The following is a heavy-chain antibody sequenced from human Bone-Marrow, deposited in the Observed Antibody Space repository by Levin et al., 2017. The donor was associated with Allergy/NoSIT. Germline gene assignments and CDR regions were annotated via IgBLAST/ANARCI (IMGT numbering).Heavy chain of an antibody. CDR1: GGSVNSGTYY. V-gene: IGHV4-61*01. CDR2: ISYSGST. J-gene: IGHJ6*02. CDR3: ARAAAPQLLSTNSYYYYGMDV. Sequence: SETLSLTCTVSGGSVNSGTYYWSWIRLPPGKGLEWIGYISYSGSTNFNPSLESRVTISVDTSKNQFFLKLSSVSAADTAVYYCARAAAPQLLSTNSYYYYGMDVWGQGTTVTVSS. D-gene: IGHD2-8*01.